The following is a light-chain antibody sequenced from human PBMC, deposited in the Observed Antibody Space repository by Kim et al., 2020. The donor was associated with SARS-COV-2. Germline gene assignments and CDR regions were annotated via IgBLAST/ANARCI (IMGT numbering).Light chain of an antibody. CDR3: TSYTSSITWV. J-gene: IGLJ3*02. Sequence: QLVLTQPASMSGSPGQSITISCTGTSSDVGGYSFVSWYQQHPGKAPKLMIYAVTKRPSGVSNRFSGSKSGNTASLTISGLQAEDEADYYCTSYTSSITWVFGGGTKLTVL. CDR1: SSDVGGYSF. CDR2: AVT. V-gene: IGLV2-14*01.